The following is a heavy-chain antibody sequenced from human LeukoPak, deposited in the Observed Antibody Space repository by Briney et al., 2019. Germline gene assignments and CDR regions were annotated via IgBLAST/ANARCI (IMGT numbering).Heavy chain of an antibody. Sequence: KPSETLSLTCAVYGGSFSGYYWSWIRKPPGKGLEWIGEINHSGSTNYNPSLKSRVTISVDTSKNQFSLKLSSVTAADTAVYYCARAAQLVRHWFDPWGQGTLVTVSS. CDR2: INHSGST. CDR3: ARAAQLVRHWFDP. CDR1: GGSFSGYY. V-gene: IGHV4-34*01. J-gene: IGHJ5*02. D-gene: IGHD6-13*01.